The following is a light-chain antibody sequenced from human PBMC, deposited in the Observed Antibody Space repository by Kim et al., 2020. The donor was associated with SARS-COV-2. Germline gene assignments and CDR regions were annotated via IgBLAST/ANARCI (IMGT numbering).Light chain of an antibody. CDR3: CSYAGSYTLL. Sequence: GQSVTISCTGTSSDVGAYNYVSWYQQHPGKAPKLMIYDVSKRPSGVPDRFSASKSGNTASLTISGLQAEDEADYYCCSYAGSYTLLFGGGTKVTVL. CDR1: SSDVGAYNY. J-gene: IGLJ2*01. CDR2: DVS. V-gene: IGLV2-11*03.